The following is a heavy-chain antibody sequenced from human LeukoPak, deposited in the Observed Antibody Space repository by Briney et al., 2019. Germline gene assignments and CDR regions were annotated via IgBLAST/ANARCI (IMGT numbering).Heavy chain of an antibody. CDR3: ARVLPPYYYDSSGYSAGIDY. D-gene: IGHD3-22*01. V-gene: IGHV4-59*01. CDR1: GGSISSYY. J-gene: IGHJ4*02. CDR2: IYYSGST. Sequence: SETLSLTCTVSGGSISSYYWSWIRQPPGKGVEWTGYIYYSGSTNYNPSLKSRVAISVATSKNQFSLKLSSVTAADTAVYYCARVLPPYYYDSSGYSAGIDYWGQGTLVTVSS.